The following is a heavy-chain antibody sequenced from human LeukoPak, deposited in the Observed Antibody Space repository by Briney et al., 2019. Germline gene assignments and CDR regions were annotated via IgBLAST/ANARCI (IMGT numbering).Heavy chain of an antibody. Sequence: AETLSLTCTVSGASINDNCWTWIRQPQGEGLEWIGEIYSSGSANYNPSLKSRIIISGATSNNQTSLTLTSVTAADTAVYFCARHRDYFDTWGHGTLVTVSS. V-gene: IGHV4-59*08. CDR1: GASINDNC. CDR2: IYSSGSA. D-gene: IGHD3-22*01. CDR3: ARHRDYFDT. J-gene: IGHJ4*01.